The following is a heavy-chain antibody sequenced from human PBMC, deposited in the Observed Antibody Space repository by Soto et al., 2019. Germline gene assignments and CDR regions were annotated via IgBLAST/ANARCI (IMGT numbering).Heavy chain of an antibody. CDR2: INPNSGGT. Sequence: ASVKVSCKASGYTFTGYYMHWVRQAPGQGLEWMGWINPNSGGTNYAQKFQGWVTMTRDTSISTAYMELSRLRSDDTAVYYCARSHYYDSSGYRYYFDYWGQGTLVTVSS. D-gene: IGHD3-22*01. V-gene: IGHV1-2*04. CDR1: GYTFTGYY. CDR3: ARSHYYDSSGYRYYFDY. J-gene: IGHJ4*02.